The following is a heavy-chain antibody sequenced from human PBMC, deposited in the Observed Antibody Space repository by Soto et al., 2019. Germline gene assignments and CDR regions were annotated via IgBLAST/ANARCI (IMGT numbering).Heavy chain of an antibody. J-gene: IGHJ4*02. Sequence: LSLTFTVSVVSISSEDYYWTWIRQPPGKGLEWVGYIHYSGSTYYNASLKSRVTISIDTSKSQFSLRLNSVTAADTAVYFCASGKGVDGSHYFDFWGPGNPGHRLL. D-gene: IGHD1-26*01. CDR1: VVSISSEDYY. V-gene: IGHV4-30-4*01. CDR2: IHYSGST. CDR3: ASGKGVDGSHYFDF.